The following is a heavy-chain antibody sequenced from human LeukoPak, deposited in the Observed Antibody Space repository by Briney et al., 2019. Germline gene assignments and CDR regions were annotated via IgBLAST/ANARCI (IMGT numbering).Heavy chain of an antibody. CDR1: GFIFSNAW. CDR2: FKSKTDGGTT. D-gene: IGHD3-10*01. V-gene: IGHV3-15*01. CDR3: TTTARRLIDDDY. Sequence: GGSLRLSCAASGFIFSNAWMTWVRQAPGKGLEWVGRFKSKTDGGTTDSAAPVKGRFTISRDDSKNTLYLQMNSLRTEDTAVYYCTTTARRLIDDDYWGQGTLVTVSS. J-gene: IGHJ4*02.